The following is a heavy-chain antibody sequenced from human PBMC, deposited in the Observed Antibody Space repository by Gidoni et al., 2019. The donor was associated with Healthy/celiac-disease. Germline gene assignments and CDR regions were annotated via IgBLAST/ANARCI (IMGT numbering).Heavy chain of an antibody. J-gene: IGHJ6*02. V-gene: IGHV3-48*01. CDR1: GFTFSSYS. CDR2: ISSSSSTI. D-gene: IGHD6-6*01. Sequence: EVQLVESGGGLVQPGGSLRLSCAASGFTFSSYSMNWVRQAPGKGLEWVSYISSSSSTIYYADSVKGRFTISRDNAKNSLYLQMNSLRAEDTAVYYCARNEQLDKYYYYYYGMDVWGQGTTVTVSS. CDR3: ARNEQLDKYYYYYYGMDV.